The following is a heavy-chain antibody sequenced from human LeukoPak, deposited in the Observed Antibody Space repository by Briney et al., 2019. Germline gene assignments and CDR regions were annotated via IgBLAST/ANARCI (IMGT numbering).Heavy chain of an antibody. CDR3: AKDLTTVTTQGDY. V-gene: IGHV3-23*01. D-gene: IGHD4-17*01. J-gene: IGHJ4*02. CDR2: ISGSGGST. Sequence: GGSLRLSCAASGFTFSSYGMSWVRQAPGKGLEWVSAISGSGGSTYYADSVKGRFTISRDNSKNMLYLQMNSLRAEDTALYYCAKDLTTVTTQGDYWGQGTLVTVSS. CDR1: GFTFSSYG.